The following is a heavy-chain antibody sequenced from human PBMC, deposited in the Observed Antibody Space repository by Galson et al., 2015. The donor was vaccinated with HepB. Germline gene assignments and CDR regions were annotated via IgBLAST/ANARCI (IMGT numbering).Heavy chain of an antibody. D-gene: IGHD3-22*01. CDR3: AKDPINYYDSSGPQGGDY. Sequence: SLRLSCAASGFTFSSYAMSWVRQAPGKGLEWVSAISGSGGSTYYADSVKGRFTISRDNSKNTLYLQMNSLRAEDTAVYYCAKDPINYYDSSGPQGGDYWGQGTLVTVSS. J-gene: IGHJ4*02. CDR1: GFTFSSYA. V-gene: IGHV3-23*01. CDR2: ISGSGGST.